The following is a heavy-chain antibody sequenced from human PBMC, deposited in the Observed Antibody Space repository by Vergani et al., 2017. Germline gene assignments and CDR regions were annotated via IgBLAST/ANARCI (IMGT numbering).Heavy chain of an antibody. D-gene: IGHD2-8*01. J-gene: IGHJ4*02. CDR1: GFTFIMHA. V-gene: IGHV3-23*01. CDR3: ARAGVRAGFDF. Sequence: EVQLLESGGDLVQPGGSLRLSCAASGFTFIMHAMSWVRQAPGKGLEWVSTLSASDRRTHYADSVKGRFTISRDNTQRSLHLQMYNLRVEDTAIYYCARAGVRAGFDFWGQGTLVTVSS. CDR2: LSASDRRT.